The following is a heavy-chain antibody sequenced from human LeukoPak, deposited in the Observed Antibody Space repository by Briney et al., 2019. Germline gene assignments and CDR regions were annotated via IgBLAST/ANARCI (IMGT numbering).Heavy chain of an antibody. Sequence: GGSLRLSCAASGFTFSSYSMNWVRQAPGKGLEWVSSISSSSSYIYYADSVKGRFTISRDNTKNSLYLQMNSLRAEDTAVYYCARDQHPDYYDSMVHAFDIWGQGTMVTVSS. D-gene: IGHD3-22*01. CDR3: ARDQHPDYYDSMVHAFDI. V-gene: IGHV3-21*01. CDR1: GFTFSSYS. CDR2: ISSSSSYI. J-gene: IGHJ3*02.